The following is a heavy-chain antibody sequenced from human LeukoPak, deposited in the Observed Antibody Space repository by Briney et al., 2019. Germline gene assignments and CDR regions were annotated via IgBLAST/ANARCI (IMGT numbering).Heavy chain of an antibody. CDR2: INPNSGDT. V-gene: IGHV1-2*02. Sequence: GASVKVSCRASGYTYTGYYVHWVRQAPGQGLEWMGWINPNSGDTNYAQNFQGRVTMTRETSINTAYMELSRLRSDDTAIYYCVRGYCSGTNCYTLDYWGQGTLVTVSS. J-gene: IGHJ4*02. D-gene: IGHD2-2*02. CDR3: VRGYCSGTNCYTLDY. CDR1: GYTYTGYY.